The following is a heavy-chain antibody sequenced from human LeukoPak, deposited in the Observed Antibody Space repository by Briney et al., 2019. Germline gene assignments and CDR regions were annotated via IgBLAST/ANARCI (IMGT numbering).Heavy chain of an antibody. V-gene: IGHV4-59*01. D-gene: IGHD5-24*01. Sequence: PSETLSLTCTVSGGSITSYYWSWIRQPPGKGLECIGYIYYSGTTYYNPSLKSRVTISVDTSKNQFSLKLSSVTAADTAVYYCARVRRDGYNSPDYWGQGTPVTVSS. CDR1: GGSITSYY. CDR2: IYYSGTT. J-gene: IGHJ4*02. CDR3: ARVRRDGYNSPDY.